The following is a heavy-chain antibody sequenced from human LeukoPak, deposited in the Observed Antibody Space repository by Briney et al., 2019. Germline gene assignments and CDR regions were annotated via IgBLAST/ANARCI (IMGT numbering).Heavy chain of an antibody. D-gene: IGHD3-3*01. CDR2: IYTSGST. CDR3: ARVDVFGVVSSDYYYYYMDV. V-gene: IGHV4-4*07. J-gene: IGHJ6*03. CDR1: GGSISRYY. Sequence: SETLSLTCTVSGGSISRYYWSWIRQPAGKGLEWIGRIYTSGSTNYNPSLKSRVTMSVDTSKNQFSLKLSYVTAADTAVYYCARVDVFGVVSSDYYYYYMDVWGKGTTVTVSS.